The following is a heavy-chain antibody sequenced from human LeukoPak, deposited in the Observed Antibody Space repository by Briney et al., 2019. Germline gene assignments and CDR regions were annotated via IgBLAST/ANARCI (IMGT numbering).Heavy chain of an antibody. D-gene: IGHD2-2*01. V-gene: IGHV1-2*02. Sequence: ASVKVSCKASGYTFTGYYMHWVRQAPGQGLEWMGWINPNSGGTNYAQKLQGRVTITADESTRTAYMELSSLRSEDTAVYYCARVVTPRYCSTTSCYWKGWFDPWGQGTLVTVSS. CDR2: INPNSGGT. CDR1: GYTFTGYY. CDR3: ARVVTPRYCSTTSCYWKGWFDP. J-gene: IGHJ5*02.